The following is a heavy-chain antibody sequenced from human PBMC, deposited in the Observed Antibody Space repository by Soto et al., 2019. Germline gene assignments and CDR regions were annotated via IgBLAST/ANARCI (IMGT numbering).Heavy chain of an antibody. CDR1: GYTFTSYG. D-gene: IGHD3-22*01. CDR3: ARDYGAVRRVLRYYDSSGTLDY. J-gene: IGHJ4*02. CDR2: ISAYNGNT. V-gene: IGHV1-18*01. Sequence: QVQLVQSGAEVKKPGASVKVSCRASGYTFTSYGISWVRQAPGQGLEWMGWISAYNGNTNYAQKLKGRVTMTTDTSTSTAYMELRSLRSDDTAVYYCARDYGAVRRVLRYYDSSGTLDYWGQGTLVTVSS.